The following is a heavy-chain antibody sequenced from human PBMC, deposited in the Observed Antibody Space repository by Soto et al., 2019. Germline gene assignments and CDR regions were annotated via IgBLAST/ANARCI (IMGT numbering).Heavy chain of an antibody. Sequence: VQLVESGGGVDQPGRSLRLSCAASGFTYSDYAMNWVRQAPGKGLEWVAVVSHDGRNTHYADSVKGRFTISRDSSKNTVSLEMTSLRAEDTAVYYCAKGGRQWLVTSDFNYWGQGALVTVSS. CDR3: AKGGRQWLVTSDFNY. CDR1: GFTYSDYA. CDR2: VSHDGRNT. V-gene: IGHV3-30*18. J-gene: IGHJ4*02. D-gene: IGHD6-19*01.